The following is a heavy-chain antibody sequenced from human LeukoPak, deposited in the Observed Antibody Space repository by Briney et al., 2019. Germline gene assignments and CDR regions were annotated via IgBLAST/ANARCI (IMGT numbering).Heavy chain of an antibody. J-gene: IGHJ4*02. V-gene: IGHV1-8*01. D-gene: IGHD3-10*01. CDR2: MNPNSGST. Sequence: ASVKVSCKAPGYTFTSYDINWVRQATGQGLEWMGWMNPNSGSTGYAQKFQGRVTMTRNTSISTAYMELSSLRSEDTAVYYCARGIRAAQRTGNYWGQGTLVTVSS. CDR3: ARGIRAAQRTGNY. CDR1: GYTFTSYD.